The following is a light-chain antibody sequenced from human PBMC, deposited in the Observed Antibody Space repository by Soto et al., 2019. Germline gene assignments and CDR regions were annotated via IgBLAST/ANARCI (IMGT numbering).Light chain of an antibody. CDR1: QRVSNS. Sequence: EKVMTQSPATLSVSAGERATLSCRASQRVSNSLAWYQQKPGQAPRLLIYDASTRATGIPARFSGSASGTEFTLTISSLQSEDSAVYYCQQYNQWPLTFGGGTKVEIK. V-gene: IGKV3-15*01. CDR2: DAS. J-gene: IGKJ4*01. CDR3: QQYNQWPLT.